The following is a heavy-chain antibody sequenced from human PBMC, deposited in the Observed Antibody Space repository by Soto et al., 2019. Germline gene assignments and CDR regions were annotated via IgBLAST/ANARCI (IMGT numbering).Heavy chain of an antibody. J-gene: IGHJ4*02. V-gene: IGHV4-59*01. CDR2: IYYSGST. CDR1: GGSIKSYY. D-gene: IGHD3-10*01. CDR3: ARDSYGSDYYFDY. Sequence: SETLSLTCTVSGGSIKSYYWSWIRQPPGKGLEWIGSIYYSGSTNSSPSLKSRVTMSVDTSKNQFSLKLSAVIAADTAMYYCARDSYGSDYYFDYWGQGTLVTVSS.